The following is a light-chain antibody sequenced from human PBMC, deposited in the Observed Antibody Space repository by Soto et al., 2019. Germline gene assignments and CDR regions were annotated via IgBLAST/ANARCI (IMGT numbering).Light chain of an antibody. CDR3: QQYYNWPRP. V-gene: IGKV3-15*01. Sequence: IVLTQSPGTLSVVPGERATLSCRASQSVSSNLAWYQHKPGQAPRLLTYGASTRATGIPARFSGSGSGTEFTLAISSLQPEDFAVYYCQQYYNWPRPFGQGTKV. J-gene: IGKJ1*01. CDR1: QSVSSN. CDR2: GAS.